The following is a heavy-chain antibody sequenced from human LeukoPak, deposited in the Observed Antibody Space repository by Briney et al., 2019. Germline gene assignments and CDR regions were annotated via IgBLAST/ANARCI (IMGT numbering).Heavy chain of an antibody. CDR2: INPNSGGT. CDR1: GYTFTSYG. D-gene: IGHD6-13*01. J-gene: IGHJ4*02. Sequence: ASVKVSCKASGYTFTSYGISWVRQATGQGLEWMGWINPNSGGTNYAQKFQGRVTMTRDTSISTAYMELSRLRSDDTAVYYCARAGRQQLSYFDYWGQGTLVTVSS. CDR3: ARAGRQQLSYFDY. V-gene: IGHV1-2*02.